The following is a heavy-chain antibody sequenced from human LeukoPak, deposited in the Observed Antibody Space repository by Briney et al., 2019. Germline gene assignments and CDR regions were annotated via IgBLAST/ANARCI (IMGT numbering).Heavy chain of an antibody. CDR1: GGSISSSIYY. J-gene: IGHJ4*02. V-gene: IGHV4-39*01. CDR3: ARLADCSSTSCYDH. CDR2: IYYSGST. Sequence: PSETLSLTCTVSGGSISSSIYYWGWIRQPPGKGLEWLGSIYYSGSTYYNPCLKSRVIISVDTSKNQFSLKLKSVTAADMAVYYCARLADCSSTSCYDHWGQGTLVTVSS. D-gene: IGHD2-2*01.